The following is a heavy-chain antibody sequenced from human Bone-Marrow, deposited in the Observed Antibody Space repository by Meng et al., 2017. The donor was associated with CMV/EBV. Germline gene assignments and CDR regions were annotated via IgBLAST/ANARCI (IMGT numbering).Heavy chain of an antibody. J-gene: IGHJ4*02. V-gene: IGHV3-21*01. CDR3: ARSHPLSGYFDY. D-gene: IGHD2/OR15-2a*01. CDR2: ISSSSSYI. Sequence: EVQLVESGGGLVKPVGSLRSSCAASGFTFSSYSMNWVRQAPGKGLEWVSSISSSSSYIYYADSVKGRFTISRDNAKNSLYLQMNSLRAEDTAVYYCARSHPLSGYFDYWDQGTLVTVAS. CDR1: GFTFSSYS.